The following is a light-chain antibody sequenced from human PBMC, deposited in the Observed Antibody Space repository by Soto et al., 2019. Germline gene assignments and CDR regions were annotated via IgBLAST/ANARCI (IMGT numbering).Light chain of an antibody. J-gene: IGLJ2*01. CDR3: DTWDSSLSAVV. CDR1: SSNIGNNY. V-gene: IGLV1-51*01. Sequence: QSVLTQPPSVSAAPGHKVTISFSGSSSNIGNNYVSWFQQFPGTAPKLLIYDNNKRPSGIPDRFSGSKSGTSATLGITGLQTGDEAEYYCDTWDSSLSAVVFGGGTKLTVL. CDR2: DNN.